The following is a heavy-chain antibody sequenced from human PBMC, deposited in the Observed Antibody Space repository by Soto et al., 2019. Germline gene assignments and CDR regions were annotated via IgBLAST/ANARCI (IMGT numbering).Heavy chain of an antibody. D-gene: IGHD2-2*01. CDR2: INHSGST. CDR3: ARGYCSSTSCLNYYYYMDV. CDR1: GGSFSGYY. Sequence: SETLSLTCAVYGGSFSGYYWSWIRQPPGKGLEWIGEINHSGSTNYNPSLKSRVTISVDTSKNQFSLKLSSVTAADTAVYYCARGYCSSTSCLNYYYYMDVWGKGTTVTVSS. J-gene: IGHJ6*03. V-gene: IGHV4-34*01.